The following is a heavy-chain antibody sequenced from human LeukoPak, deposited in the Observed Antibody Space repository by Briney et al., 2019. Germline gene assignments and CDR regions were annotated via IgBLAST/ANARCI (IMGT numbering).Heavy chain of an antibody. J-gene: IGHJ4*02. CDR2: ISSSGSTI. V-gene: IGHV3-11*01. CDR3: AKEPNGGWYYFDY. D-gene: IGHD7-27*01. Sequence: GGSLRLSCAASGFTFSDYYMSWIRQAPGKGLEWVSYISSSGSTIYYADSVKGRFTISRDNSKNSLYLQMNSLRTEDTALYYCAKEPNGGWYYFDYWGQGTLVTVSS. CDR1: GFTFSDYY.